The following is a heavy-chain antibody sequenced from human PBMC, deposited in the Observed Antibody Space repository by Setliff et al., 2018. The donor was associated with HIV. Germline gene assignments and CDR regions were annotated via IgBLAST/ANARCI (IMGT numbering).Heavy chain of an antibody. J-gene: IGHJ4*02. CDR1: GYSFTGYW. CDR3: ARVIDHGARWFFDY. V-gene: IGHV1-2*06. CDR2: INPHSGVT. Sequence: ASVKVSCKASGYSFTGYWMHWVRQAPGQGLEWMGRINPHSGVTNYAQKFQGRVTMTRDTSIATAYMDLSRLTSDDTAVYYCARVIDHGARWFFDYWGQGTPVTVSS. D-gene: IGHD4-17*01.